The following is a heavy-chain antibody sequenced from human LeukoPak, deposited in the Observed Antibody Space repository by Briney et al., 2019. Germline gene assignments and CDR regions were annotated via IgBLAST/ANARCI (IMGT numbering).Heavy chain of an antibody. D-gene: IGHD6-19*01. CDR1: GFTFSSYS. J-gene: IGHJ4*02. Sequence: PGGSLRLSSAASGFTFSSYSMNWVRQAPGKGLEWVSSISSSSSYIYYADSVKGRFTISRDNAKNSLYLQMNSLRAEDTAVYYCARDEFSSGWYAGVDYWGQGTLVTVSS. CDR2: ISSSSSYI. CDR3: ARDEFSSGWYAGVDY. V-gene: IGHV3-21*01.